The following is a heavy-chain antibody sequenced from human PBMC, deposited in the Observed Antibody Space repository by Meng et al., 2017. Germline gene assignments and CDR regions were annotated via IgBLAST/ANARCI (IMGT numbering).Heavy chain of an antibody. D-gene: IGHD3-22*01. CDR3: ARFWYYYDSSGPRGAFDI. CDR1: GGSISRGGYY. V-gene: IGHV4-31*01. Sequence: SETLSLTCTVSGGSISRGGYYWSWIRQHPGKGLEWIGYIYYSGSTYYNPSLKSLVTISVDTSKNQFSLKLSSVTAAETAVYYCARFWYYYDSSGPRGAFDIWGQGTMVTVSS. CDR2: IYYSGST. J-gene: IGHJ3*02.